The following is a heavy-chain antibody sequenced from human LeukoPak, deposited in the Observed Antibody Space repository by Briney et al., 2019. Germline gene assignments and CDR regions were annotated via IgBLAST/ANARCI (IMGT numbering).Heavy chain of an antibody. Sequence: PSGTLSLTCAVYGGSFSGYYWSWIRQPPGKGLERIGEINHSGSTNYNPSLKSRVTISVDTSKNQFSLKLSSVTAADTAVYYCARGRDYYGSGSYRDYWGQGTLVTVSS. V-gene: IGHV4-34*01. CDR1: GGSFSGYY. CDR3: ARGRDYYGSGSYRDY. D-gene: IGHD3-10*01. CDR2: INHSGST. J-gene: IGHJ4*02.